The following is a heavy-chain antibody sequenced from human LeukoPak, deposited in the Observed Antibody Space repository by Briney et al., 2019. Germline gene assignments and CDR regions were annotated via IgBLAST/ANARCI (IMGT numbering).Heavy chain of an antibody. CDR1: GYTFTSYY. J-gene: IGHJ4*02. V-gene: IGHV1-46*01. D-gene: IGHD5-24*01. CDR2: INPSGGSA. Sequence: ASVKVPCKASGYTFTSYYMHWVRQAPGQGLEWMGIINPSGGSASYAQTFQGRVTMTRDTSTSTVYMELSSLRSEDTAVYYCARGGRDGYNFGSGFDYWGQGTLVTVSS. CDR3: ARGGRDGYNFGSGFDY.